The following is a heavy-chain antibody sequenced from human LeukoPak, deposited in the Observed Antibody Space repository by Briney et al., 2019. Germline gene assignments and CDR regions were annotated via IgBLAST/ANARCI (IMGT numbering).Heavy chain of an antibody. Sequence: GGSLRLSCAASGFTFSSYWMTWVRQAPGKGLEWVANIKQDGSEQYYVDSVKGRFTISRDNAKNSLYLQMNSLRAEDTAVYYCARSYDSSGYCHAGGGYWGQGSLVTVSS. V-gene: IGHV3-7*05. D-gene: IGHD3-22*01. CDR2: IKQDGSEQ. CDR3: ARSYDSSGYCHAGGGY. J-gene: IGHJ4*02. CDR1: GFTFSSYW.